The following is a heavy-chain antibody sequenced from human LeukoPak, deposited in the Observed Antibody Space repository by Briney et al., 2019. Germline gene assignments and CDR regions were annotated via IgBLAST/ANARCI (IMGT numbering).Heavy chain of an antibody. CDR3: ARDKDRVGSYGSDY. Sequence: GGSLRLSCAASGFSFSVYWMHWVRQAPGKGPVWVSGIKTDGSITDYADSVKGRFSISRDNAKNSLYLQMNSLRAEDTAVYYCARDKDRVGSYGSDYWGQGTLVTVSS. CDR2: IKTDGSIT. J-gene: IGHJ4*02. D-gene: IGHD5-18*01. V-gene: IGHV3-74*01. CDR1: GFSFSVYW.